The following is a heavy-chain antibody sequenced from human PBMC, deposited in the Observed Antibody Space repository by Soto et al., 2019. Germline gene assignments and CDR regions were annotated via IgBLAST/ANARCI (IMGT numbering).Heavy chain of an antibody. D-gene: IGHD3-10*01. CDR2: IYTSGST. V-gene: IGHV4-4*07. CDR1: GGSISSYY. J-gene: IGHJ5*02. Sequence: TLSLTCTVSGGSISSYYWSWIRQPAGKGLEWIGRIYTSGSTNYNPSLKSRVTMSVDTSKNQFSLKLSSVTAADTAVYYCARYYGSGSTFYNWFDPWGQGTLVTVSS. CDR3: ARYYGSGSTFYNWFDP.